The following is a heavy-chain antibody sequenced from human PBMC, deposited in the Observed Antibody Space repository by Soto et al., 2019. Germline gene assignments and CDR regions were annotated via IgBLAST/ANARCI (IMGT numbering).Heavy chain of an antibody. CDR1: VFTVSSHY. Sequence: GSLRLSCAASVFTVSSHYMGCGRHSPGKGLEWVSIIYNSGTTYYADSVKGRFTISRDNHKKTLYLQMRSLRAEDTAVYYCVRVGNVGDGYITAFDCWDQGTRVTVSS. CDR3: VRVGNVGDGYITAFDC. CDR2: IYNSGTT. V-gene: IGHV3-53*01. J-gene: IGHJ4*02. D-gene: IGHD2-21*01.